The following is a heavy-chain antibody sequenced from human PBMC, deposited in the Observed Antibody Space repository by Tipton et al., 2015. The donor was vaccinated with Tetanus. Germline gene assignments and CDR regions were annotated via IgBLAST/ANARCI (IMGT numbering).Heavy chain of an antibody. D-gene: IGHD4-17*01. Sequence: SLRLSCVPSGFTFSSYGMHWVRQAPGKGLEWVAVISFDGSSQHYADSVKGRFTISRDNSKDILYLQMDSLRVEDTAVYYCARGTGKYGAGDYWGQGTLVTVSS. CDR3: ARGTGKYGAGDY. CDR2: ISFDGSSQ. J-gene: IGHJ4*02. V-gene: IGHV3-30*04. CDR1: GFTFSSYG.